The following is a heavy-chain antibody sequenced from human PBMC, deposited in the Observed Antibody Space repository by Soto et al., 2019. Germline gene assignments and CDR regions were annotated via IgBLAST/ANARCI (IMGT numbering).Heavy chain of an antibody. CDR2: IKQDGSEK. D-gene: IGHD6-13*01. CDR3: ARVRFSAAAGTVLFDS. CDR1: GFTFSSYW. Sequence: GGSLRLSCAASGFTFSSYWMSWVRQAPGKGLEWVANIKQDGSEKYYVDSVKGRFTISRDNAKNSLYLQMNSLRAEDTAVYYCARVRFSAAAGTVLFDSWGQRTLVTVSS. V-gene: IGHV3-7*01. J-gene: IGHJ5*01.